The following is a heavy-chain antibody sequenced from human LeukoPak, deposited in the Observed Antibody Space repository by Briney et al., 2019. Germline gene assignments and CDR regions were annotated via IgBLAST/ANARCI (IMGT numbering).Heavy chain of an antibody. CDR2: ISGSGGTT. Sequence: GGSLRLSCAASGFTFSTYGMSWVRQAPGKGLEWVSAISGSGGTTYYADSVKGRFTISRDNSKNTLYLQMNSLRAEDTALYYCAKDPTGYSASGLDAFDIWGQGTMVTVSS. V-gene: IGHV3-23*01. D-gene: IGHD5-12*01. CDR3: AKDPTGYSASGLDAFDI. J-gene: IGHJ3*02. CDR1: GFTFSTYG.